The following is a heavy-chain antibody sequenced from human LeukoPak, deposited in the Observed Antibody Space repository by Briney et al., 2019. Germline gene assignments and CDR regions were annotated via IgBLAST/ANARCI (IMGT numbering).Heavy chain of an antibody. V-gene: IGHV4-30-2*01. CDR3: ARDRPYYDFWSGGRAFDI. Sequence: SSETLSLTCTVSGGSISSGGYYWSWIRQPPGKGLEWIGYIYHSGSTYYNPSLKSRVTISVDRSKNQFSLKLSSVTAADTAVYYCARDRPYYDFWSGGRAFDIWGQGTMVTVSS. J-gene: IGHJ3*02. CDR2: IYHSGST. CDR1: GGSISSGGYY. D-gene: IGHD3-3*01.